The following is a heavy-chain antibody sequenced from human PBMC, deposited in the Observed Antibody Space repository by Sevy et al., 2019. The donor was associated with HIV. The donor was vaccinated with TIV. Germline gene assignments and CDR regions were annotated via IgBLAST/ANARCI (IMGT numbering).Heavy chain of an antibody. V-gene: IGHV3-33*08. CDR3: ASVGAYCGGDCYKDY. Sequence: GGSLRLSCAASGFTFSSYDMHWVRQAPGKGLEWVAIIWYDGSSQYYADSVRGRFTISRDNSKNTLYLQMNSLRPEETAVYFCASVGAYCGGDCYKDYWGQGTLVTVSS. CDR2: IWYDGSSQ. J-gene: IGHJ4*02. D-gene: IGHD2-21*01. CDR1: GFTFSSYD.